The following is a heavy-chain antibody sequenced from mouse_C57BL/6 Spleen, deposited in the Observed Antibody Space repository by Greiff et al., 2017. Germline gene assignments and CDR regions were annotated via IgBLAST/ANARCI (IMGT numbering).Heavy chain of an antibody. Sequence: QVQLQQSGAELVMPGASVKLSCKASGYTFTSYWMHWVKQRPGQGLEWIGEIDPSDSYTNYNQKFKGKSTLTVDKSSSTAYMQLSSLTSGDSAVYYCARQTTTEYFDYWGQGTTLTVSS. D-gene: IGHD1-1*01. CDR1: GYTFTSYW. J-gene: IGHJ2*01. CDR2: IDPSDSYT. CDR3: ARQTTTEYFDY. V-gene: IGHV1-69*01.